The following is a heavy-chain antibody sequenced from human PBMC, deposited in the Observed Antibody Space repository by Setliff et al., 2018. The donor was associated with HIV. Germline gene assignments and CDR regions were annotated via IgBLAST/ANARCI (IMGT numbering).Heavy chain of an antibody. J-gene: IGHJ4*02. CDR2: IYSGGST. CDR1: GFTVSSNY. V-gene: IGHV3-53*01. CDR3: ARFYDFWSGYQDY. D-gene: IGHD3-3*01. Sequence: GSLSLSCAASGFTVSSNYMSWVRQAPGKGLEWVSVIYSGGSTYYADSVKGRFTISRDNSKNTLYLQMNSLRAEDTAVYYCARFYDFWSGYQDYWGQGTLVTVSS.